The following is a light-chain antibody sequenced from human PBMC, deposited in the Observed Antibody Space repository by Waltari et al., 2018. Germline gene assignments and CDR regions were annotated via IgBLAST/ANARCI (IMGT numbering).Light chain of an antibody. CDR1: SSNIGTYT. Sequence: QSVLTQPPSASGTPGQWVTISCSGSSSNIGTYTVNWYQHPPGTAPKLLIYSNNQRPSGVPDRFSGSKSGTSASLAISGLQSEDEADYYCAAWDDSLNGPVFGGGTKLTVL. J-gene: IGLJ3*02. CDR3: AAWDDSLNGPV. CDR2: SNN. V-gene: IGLV1-44*01.